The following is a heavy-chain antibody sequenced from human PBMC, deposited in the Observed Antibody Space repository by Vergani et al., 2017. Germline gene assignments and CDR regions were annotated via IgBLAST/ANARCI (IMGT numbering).Heavy chain of an antibody. J-gene: IGHJ6*02. CDR3: ARIRVKYYDRSGYYYYYYGMDV. CDR1: GFSLSTSGMC. Sequence: QVTLRESGPALVKPTQTLTLTCTFSGFSLSTSGMCVSWIRQPPGKALEWLARIDWDDDKYYSTSLKTRLTISKDTSKNQVVLTMTNMDPVDTATYYCARIRVKYYDRSGYYYYYYGMDVWGQGTTVTVSS. CDR2: IDWDDDK. D-gene: IGHD3-22*01. V-gene: IGHV2-70*15.